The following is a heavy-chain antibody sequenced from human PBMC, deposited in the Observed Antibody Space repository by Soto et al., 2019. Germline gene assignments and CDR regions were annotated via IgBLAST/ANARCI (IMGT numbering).Heavy chain of an antibody. CDR1: GFTFSSYA. Sequence: LSLTCAASGFTFSSYAMHWVRQAPGKGLEYVSAISSNGGSTYYANSVKGRFTISRDNSKNTLYLQMGSLRAEDMAVYYCARPFYYDSSGYLDYWGQGTLVTVSS. D-gene: IGHD3-22*01. CDR3: ARPFYYDSSGYLDY. J-gene: IGHJ4*02. CDR2: ISSNGGST. V-gene: IGHV3-64*01.